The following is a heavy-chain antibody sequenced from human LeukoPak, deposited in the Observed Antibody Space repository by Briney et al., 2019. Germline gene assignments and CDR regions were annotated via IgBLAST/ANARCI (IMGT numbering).Heavy chain of an antibody. J-gene: IGHJ4*02. CDR2: IKHSGST. V-gene: IGHV4-34*01. Sequence: PSETLSLTCAVYGGSFSGYYWSWIRQPPGKGLEWIGEIKHSGSTNYNPSLKSRVTISVDTSKNQFSLKLSSVTAADTAVYYCARGFRVWGSYRQISYYFDYWGQGTLVTVSS. D-gene: IGHD3-16*02. CDR1: GGSFSGYY. CDR3: ARGFRVWGSYRQISYYFDY.